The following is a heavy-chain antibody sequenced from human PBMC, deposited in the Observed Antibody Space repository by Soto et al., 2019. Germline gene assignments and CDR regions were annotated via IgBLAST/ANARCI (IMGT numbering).Heavy chain of an antibody. V-gene: IGHV4-34*09. CDR3: ARAQYCGGDCVIFDY. CDR1: GGSFSGYY. D-gene: IGHD2-21*02. Sequence: PSETLSLTCAVYGGSFSGYYWTWVRQPPGKGLEWIGEINHSGSTNYAPSLRSRVTISVDASKNQFSLKLNSVTAADTALYYCARAQYCGGDCVIFDYWGQGTLVTVSS. CDR2: INHSGST. J-gene: IGHJ4*02.